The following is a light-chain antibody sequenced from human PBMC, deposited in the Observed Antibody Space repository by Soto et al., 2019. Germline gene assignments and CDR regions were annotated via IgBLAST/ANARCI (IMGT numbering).Light chain of an antibody. Sequence: DIQMTQSPSTLSASVGDRVTITCRASQSISTWLAWYQQKPGKAPKLRIYKASGLESGVPSRFSGSGSGTEFSLTISSLQPDDFATYYCQQYDSYWTFGQGTKVEIK. CDR2: KAS. J-gene: IGKJ1*01. V-gene: IGKV1-5*03. CDR3: QQYDSYWT. CDR1: QSISTW.